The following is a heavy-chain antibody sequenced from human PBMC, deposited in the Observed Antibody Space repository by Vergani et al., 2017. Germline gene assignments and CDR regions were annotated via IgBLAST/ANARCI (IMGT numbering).Heavy chain of an antibody. CDR3: AXDSGEQWLVWMGDAFDI. D-gene: IGHD6-19*01. J-gene: IGHJ3*02. V-gene: IGHV3-23*01. CDR2: ISGSGGST. CDR1: GFTFSSYA. Sequence: EVQLLESGGGLVQPGGSLRLSCAASGFTFSSYAMSWVRQAPGKGLEWVSAISGSGGSTYYADSVKGRFTISRDNSKNTLYLQMNSLRAEDTAVYYCAXDSGEQWLVWMGDAFDIWGQGTMVTVSS.